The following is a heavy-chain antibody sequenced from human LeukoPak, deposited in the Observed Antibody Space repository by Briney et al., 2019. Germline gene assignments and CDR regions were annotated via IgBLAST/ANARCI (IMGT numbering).Heavy chain of an antibody. CDR3: ARGEGYSSSWYLDY. CDR2: IYYSGST. V-gene: IGHV4-30-4*01. D-gene: IGHD6-13*01. J-gene: IGHJ4*02. CDR1: GGSISSGDYY. Sequence: SQTLSLTCTVSGGSISSGDYYWCWIRQPPGKGLEWIGYIYYSGSTYYNPSLKSRVTISVDTSKNQFSLKLSSVTAADTAVYYCARGEGYSSSWYLDYWGQGTLVTVSS.